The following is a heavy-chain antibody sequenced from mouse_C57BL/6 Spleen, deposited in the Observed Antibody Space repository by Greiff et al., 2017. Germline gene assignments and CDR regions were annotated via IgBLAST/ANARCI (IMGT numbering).Heavy chain of an antibody. CDR1: GYAFTNYL. CDR2: INPGSGGT. V-gene: IGHV1-54*01. Sequence: QVQLQQSGAELVRPGTSVKVSCKASGYAFTNYLIEWVKQRPGQGLEWIGVINPGSGGTNYNEKFKGKATLTADKSSSTAYMQLSSLTSEDSAVYFCARSYGSSYRYYFDYWGQGTTLTVSS. D-gene: IGHD1-1*01. J-gene: IGHJ2*01. CDR3: ARSYGSSYRYYFDY.